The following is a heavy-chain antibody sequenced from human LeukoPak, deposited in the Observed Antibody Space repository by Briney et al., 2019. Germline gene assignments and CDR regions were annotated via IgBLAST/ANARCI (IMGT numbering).Heavy chain of an antibody. J-gene: IGHJ4*02. V-gene: IGHV4-39*01. CDR3: ASPTTGDY. CDR1: GGSISSSSYY. CDR2: IYYSRST. D-gene: IGHD1-26*01. Sequence: SETLSLTCTVSGGSISSSSYYWGWIRQPPGKGLEWIGSIYYSRSTYYNPSLKSRVTISVDTSKNQFSLKLSSVTAADTAVYYCASPTTGDYWGQGTLVTVSS.